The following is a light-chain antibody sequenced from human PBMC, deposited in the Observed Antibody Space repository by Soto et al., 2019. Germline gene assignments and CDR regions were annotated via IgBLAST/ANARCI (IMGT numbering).Light chain of an antibody. CDR1: QIVTSGH. CDR2: DAS. CDR3: QQYGSSPPHP. Sequence: IVLTQSPGTLYLSPGERATLSCRASQIVTSGHLAWYQQKPGQAPRLLMYDASIRATGIPDRFRGSGSGADFTLNISRLEPEDFGLYYCQQYGSSPPHPFGQGTRLELK. J-gene: IGKJ2*01. V-gene: IGKV3-20*01.